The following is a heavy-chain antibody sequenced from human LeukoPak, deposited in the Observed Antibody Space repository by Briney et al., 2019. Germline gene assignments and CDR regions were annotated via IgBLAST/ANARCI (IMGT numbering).Heavy chain of an antibody. CDR2: ISGSGGST. CDR1: GFTFSSYA. Sequence: GGSLRLSCAASGFTFSSYAMSWVRQAPGKGLEWVSAISGSGGSTYYADSVKGRFTISRDNSKNTLYLQMNSLRAEDTAVYYCAKAGVIAVADPYYFDYWGQGTLVTVSS. CDR3: AKAGVIAVADPYYFDY. J-gene: IGHJ4*02. V-gene: IGHV3-23*01. D-gene: IGHD6-19*01.